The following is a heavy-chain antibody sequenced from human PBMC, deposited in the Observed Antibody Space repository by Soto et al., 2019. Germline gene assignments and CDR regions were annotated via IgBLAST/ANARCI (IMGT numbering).Heavy chain of an antibody. D-gene: IGHD6-13*01. CDR2: INPNGGST. CDR1: ADTFTSYY. CDR3: ARVAIAAAGTLENWFDP. J-gene: IGHJ5*02. V-gene: IGHV1-46*01. Sequence: ASVKVSCKAPADTFTSYYIHWVRQAPGHGLEWMGIINPNGGSTRFAQTFQGRITMTTDTSTSTVYMELSSLRSEDTAVYYCARVAIAAAGTLENWFDPWGQGTLVTVSS.